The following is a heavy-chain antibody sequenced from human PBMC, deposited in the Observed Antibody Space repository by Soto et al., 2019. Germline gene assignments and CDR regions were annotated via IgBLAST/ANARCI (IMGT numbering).Heavy chain of an antibody. CDR3: ARLGGHYQAFDR. Sequence: QVQLQESGPGLVKPSETLSLTCSVSDSPISSFYWGWFRQPPGQGLEWVGYVYYTGTTTYNPSLKSRVTXXLXXSKSQFSLNLRSVTAADTAVYYCARLGGHYQAFDRWGQGTLVTVSS. V-gene: IGHV4-59*08. CDR1: DSPISSFY. CDR2: VYYTGTT. J-gene: IGHJ4*01. D-gene: IGHD3-22*01.